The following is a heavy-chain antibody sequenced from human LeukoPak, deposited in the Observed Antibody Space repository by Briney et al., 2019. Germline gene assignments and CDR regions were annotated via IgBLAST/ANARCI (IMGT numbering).Heavy chain of an antibody. Sequence: SHTLSLTCTVSGGSISSGDYYWSWIRQPPGKGLEWIGYIYYTGSTQYNTSLKSRVNISLDTSKNQFSLELSSVTAADTAVYYCARSGYYDSSSWGQGTLVTVSS. CDR3: ARSGYYDSSS. J-gene: IGHJ4*02. CDR2: IYYTGST. CDR1: GGSISSGDYY. V-gene: IGHV4-30-4*01. D-gene: IGHD3-22*01.